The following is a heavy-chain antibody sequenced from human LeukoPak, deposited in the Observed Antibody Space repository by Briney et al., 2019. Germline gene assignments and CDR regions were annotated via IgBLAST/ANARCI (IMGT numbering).Heavy chain of an antibody. J-gene: IGHJ4*02. CDR2: ISSSGSTI. D-gene: IGHD1-26*01. CDR3: ARAPGRAEYYFDY. CDR1: RFTFSSYE. Sequence: GGSLRLSCAASRFTFSSYEMNWVRQAPGRGLEWVSYISSSGSTIYYADSVKGRFTTSRDNAKNSLYLQMNSLRAEDTAVYYCARAPGRAEYYFDYWGQGTLVTVSS. V-gene: IGHV3-48*03.